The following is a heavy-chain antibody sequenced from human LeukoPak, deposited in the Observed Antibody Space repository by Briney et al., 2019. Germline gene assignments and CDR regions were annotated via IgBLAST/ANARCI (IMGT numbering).Heavy chain of an antibody. CDR2: ISSSGSTI. J-gene: IGHJ4*02. Sequence: GGSLRLSCAASGFTFSSYEMNWVRQAPGKGLEWVSYISSSGSTIYYADSVKGRFTISRDNAKNSLYLQMNSLRAEDTAVYYCARAAPPRYYDFWSGYNYFDYWGQGTLVTVSS. D-gene: IGHD3-3*01. CDR1: GFTFSSYE. V-gene: IGHV3-48*03. CDR3: ARAAPPRYYDFWSGYNYFDY.